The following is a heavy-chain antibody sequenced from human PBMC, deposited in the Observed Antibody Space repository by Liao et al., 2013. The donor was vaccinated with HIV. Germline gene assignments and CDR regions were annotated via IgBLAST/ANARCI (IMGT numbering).Heavy chain of an antibody. J-gene: IGHJ4*02. Sequence: QVHLQESGPGLVKPSETLSLTCTVSGGSISSYYWSWLRQSAGKGLEWIGRIHPTGNTNYNPSLKSRVTISVDTSKNQFSLKLSSVTAADTAVYYCARGTGNDFWSGYYRIDYWGQGTLVTVSS. CDR3: ARGTGNDFWSGYYRIDY. D-gene: IGHD3-3*01. CDR1: GGSISSYY. V-gene: IGHV4-4*07. CDR2: IHPTGNT.